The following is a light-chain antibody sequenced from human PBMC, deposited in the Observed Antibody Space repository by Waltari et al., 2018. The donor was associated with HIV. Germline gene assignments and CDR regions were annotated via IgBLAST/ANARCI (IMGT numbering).Light chain of an antibody. CDR1: NIGSKS. Sequence: SYVLTQPPSVSVAPGQTARITCGGNNIGSKSVHWYQQQPGQAPVLVVYDASDRPSGSPERSAGSNSGNTATLTIRRVEAGDEAGYYCQVWDSSSDHTRVFGGGTKLTVL. CDR2: DAS. CDR3: QVWDSSSDHTRV. J-gene: IGLJ2*01. V-gene: IGLV3-21*02.